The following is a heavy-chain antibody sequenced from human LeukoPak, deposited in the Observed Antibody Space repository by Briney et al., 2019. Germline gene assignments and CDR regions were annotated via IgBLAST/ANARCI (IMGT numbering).Heavy chain of an antibody. V-gene: IGHV3-7*01. CDR2: IKQDGSEK. D-gene: IGHD5-24*01. CDR1: GFTFSIYW. Sequence: PGGSLRLSCAASGFTFSIYWMSWVRQAPGKGLEWVANIKQDGSEKYYVDSVKGRFTISRDNAKNSLYLQMNSLRAEDTAVYYCARDPGYNYPFDYWGQGTLVTVSS. J-gene: IGHJ4*02. CDR3: ARDPGYNYPFDY.